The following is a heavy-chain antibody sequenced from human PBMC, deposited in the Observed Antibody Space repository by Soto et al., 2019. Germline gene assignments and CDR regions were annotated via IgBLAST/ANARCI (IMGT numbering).Heavy chain of an antibody. V-gene: IGHV4-59*01. CDR1: GGSISGSY. D-gene: IGHD6-19*01. J-gene: IGHJ4*02. CDR3: ARSVAVPGAHIDY. Sequence: SETLSLTCSVSGGSISGSYWSWIRQSPGKGLEWLGYVYYTGSTNYSPSLRSRVSISVDTSKNEFSLRLSSVTAADTAVYFCARSVAVPGAHIDYWGQGTQVPVSS. CDR2: VYYTGST.